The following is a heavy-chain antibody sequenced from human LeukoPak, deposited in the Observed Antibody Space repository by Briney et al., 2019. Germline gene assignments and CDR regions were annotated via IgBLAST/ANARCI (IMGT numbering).Heavy chain of an antibody. Sequence: SETLSLTCTVSGGSISSYYWSWIRQPPGKGLEWIGYIYYSGSTNYNPSLKSRVTISVDTSKNQFSLKLSSATAADTAVYYCATQTMTTVTTFYYYGMDVWGQGTTVTVSS. V-gene: IGHV4-59*01. J-gene: IGHJ6*02. CDR2: IYYSGST. CDR3: ATQTMTTVTTFYYYGMDV. CDR1: GGSISSYY. D-gene: IGHD4-17*01.